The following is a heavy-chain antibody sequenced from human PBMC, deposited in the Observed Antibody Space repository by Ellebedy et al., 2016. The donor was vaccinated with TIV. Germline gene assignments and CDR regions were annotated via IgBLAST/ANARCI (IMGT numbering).Heavy chain of an antibody. CDR1: GYIFTTYW. Sequence: KVSCKGSGYIFTTYWIGWVRQMPGKGLEWMGIIYPGDSDTRYSPSFQGQVTISADKSINTAYLQWSSLKASDTAISYCARQGLHPYYDYDMDVWGQGTTVTVSS. J-gene: IGHJ6*02. CDR2: IYPGDSDT. V-gene: IGHV5-51*01. CDR3: ARQGLHPYYDYDMDV. D-gene: IGHD5-18*01.